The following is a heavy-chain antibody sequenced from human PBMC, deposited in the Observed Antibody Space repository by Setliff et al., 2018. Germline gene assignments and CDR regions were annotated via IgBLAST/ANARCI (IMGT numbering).Heavy chain of an antibody. D-gene: IGHD6-6*01. CDR1: GGTLSDYH. CDR3: ARGRNIAARLLDS. CDR2: INHRGST. V-gene: IGHV4-34*01. J-gene: IGHJ4*02. Sequence: SETLSLTCAAYGGTLSDYHWTWIRQSPEKGLEWIGEINHRGSTNYNPSLKSRVTISIDTSKDQFSLKLISMTAADTAVYYCARGRNIAARLLDSWGQGTLVTVSS.